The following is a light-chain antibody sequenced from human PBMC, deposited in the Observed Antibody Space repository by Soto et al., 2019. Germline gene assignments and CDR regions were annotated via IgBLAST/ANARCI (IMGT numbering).Light chain of an antibody. V-gene: IGLV7-46*01. CDR1: TGAVTSGHY. Sequence: QAVVTQEPSLTVSPGGTVTLTCGSSTGAVTSGHYSYWCQQKPGQAPRTLIHDTNNKQSWTPARFSGSLLGGKAALTLSGAQFEDEAEYYCLLSYSGARVFGGGTKLTVL. J-gene: IGLJ2*01. CDR2: DTN. CDR3: LLSYSGARV.